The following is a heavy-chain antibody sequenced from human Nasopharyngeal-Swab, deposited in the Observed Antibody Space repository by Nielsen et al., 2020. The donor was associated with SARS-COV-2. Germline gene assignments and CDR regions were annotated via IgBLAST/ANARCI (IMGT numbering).Heavy chain of an antibody. CDR2: IYYSGST. CDR1: GYSISSSNW. D-gene: IGHD4-17*01. J-gene: IGHJ4*02. V-gene: IGHV4-28*03. CDR3: AREDGDYVDY. Sequence: LETLSLTCAVSGYSISSSNWWGWIRQPPGKGLEWIGYIYYSGSTYYNPSLKSRVTMSVDTSKNQFSLKLSSVTAADTAVYYCAREDGDYVDYWGQGTLVTVSS.